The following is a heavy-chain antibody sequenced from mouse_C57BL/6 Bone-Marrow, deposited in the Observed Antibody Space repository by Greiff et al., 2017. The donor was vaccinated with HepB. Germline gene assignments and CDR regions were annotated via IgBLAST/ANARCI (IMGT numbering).Heavy chain of an antibody. D-gene: IGHD3-2*02. V-gene: IGHV1-47*01. CDR1: GYTFTTYP. CDR3: ARGGLRPHYYAMDY. J-gene: IGHJ4*01. Sequence: VKLMESGAELVKPGASVKMSCKASGYTFTTYPIEWMKQNHGKSLEWIGNFHPYNDDTKYNEKFKGKATLTVEKSSSTVYLELSRLTSDDSAVYYCARGGLRPHYYAMDYWGQGTSVTVSS. CDR2: FHPYNDDT.